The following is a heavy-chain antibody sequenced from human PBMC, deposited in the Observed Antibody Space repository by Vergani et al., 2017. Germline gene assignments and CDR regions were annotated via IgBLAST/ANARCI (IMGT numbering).Heavy chain of an antibody. D-gene: IGHD6-13*01. V-gene: IGHV3-33*01. CDR1: GFTFSSYG. CDR3: ARDRIAAAGNLDY. Sequence: QVQLVESGGGVVQPGRSLRLSCAASGFTFSSYGMHWVRQAPGKGLEWVAVIWYDGSNKYYADSVKGRFTISRDNSKNTLYLQMNSRRAEDTAVYYCARDRIAAAGNLDYWGQGTLVTVSS. CDR2: IWYDGSNK. J-gene: IGHJ4*02.